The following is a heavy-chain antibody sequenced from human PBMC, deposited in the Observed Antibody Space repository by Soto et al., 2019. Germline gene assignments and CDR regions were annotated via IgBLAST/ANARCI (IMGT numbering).Heavy chain of an antibody. V-gene: IGHV4-34*01. D-gene: IGHD5-12*01. CDR3: ARGFFYGGYVPCWLDP. J-gene: IGHJ5*02. Sequence: PSETLSLTCAVYGGSFSGYYWSWIRQPPGKGLEWIGEINHSGSTNYNPSLKSRVTISVDTSKNQFSLKLSSVTAADTAVYYCARGFFYGGYVPCWLDPWGKETLVTVPS. CDR2: INHSGST. CDR1: GGSFSGYY.